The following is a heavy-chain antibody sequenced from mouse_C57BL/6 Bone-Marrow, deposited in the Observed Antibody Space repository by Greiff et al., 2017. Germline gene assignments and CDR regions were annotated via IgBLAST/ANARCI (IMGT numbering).Heavy chain of an antibody. CDR3: ARQRDHYFDY. V-gene: IGHV5-12*01. J-gene: IGHJ2*01. CDR1: GFTFSDYY. CDR2: ISNGGGST. Sequence: EVNVVESGGGLVQPGGSLKLSCAASGFTFSDYYMYWVRQTPEKRLEWVAYISNGGGSTYYPDTVKGRFTISRDNAKNTLYLQMSRLKSEDTAMYYCARQRDHYFDYWGQGTTLTVSS. D-gene: IGHD3-3*01.